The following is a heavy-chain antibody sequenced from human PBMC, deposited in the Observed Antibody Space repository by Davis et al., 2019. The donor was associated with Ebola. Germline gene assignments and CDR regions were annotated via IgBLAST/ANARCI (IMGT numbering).Heavy chain of an antibody. D-gene: IGHD2-8*01. V-gene: IGHV3-7*03. CDR2: IKQDGSEK. CDR3: ARGTLEDIVLMVYALDFDY. Sequence: GESLKISCAASGFTFSSYWMSWVRQAPGKGLEWVANIKQDGSEKYYVDSVKGRFTISRDNAKNSLYLQMNSLRAEDTAVYYCARGTLEDIVLMVYALDFDYWGQGTLVTISS. CDR1: GFTFSSYW. J-gene: IGHJ4*02.